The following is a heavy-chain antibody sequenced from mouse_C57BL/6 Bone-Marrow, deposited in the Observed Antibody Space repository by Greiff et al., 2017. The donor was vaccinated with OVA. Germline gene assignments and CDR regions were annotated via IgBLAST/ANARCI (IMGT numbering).Heavy chain of an antibody. J-gene: IGHJ3*01. CDR1: GFTIKDDD. CDR2: IDPESGYT. Sequence: VQLKQSGAELVRPGASVKLSCTASGFTIKDDDMPWVKQRPEQGLEWIGWIDPESGYTEYASKFQGKATITADTTSNTAYLQLSSLTSEDTAVYYCTTWASFAYWGQGTLVTVSA. CDR3: TTWASFAY. V-gene: IGHV14-4*01.